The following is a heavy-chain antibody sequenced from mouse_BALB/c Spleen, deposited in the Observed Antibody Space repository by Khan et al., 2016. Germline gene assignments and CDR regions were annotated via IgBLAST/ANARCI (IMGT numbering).Heavy chain of an antibody. CDR1: GYTFSSYW. CDR2: ILPGSGST. D-gene: IGHD4-1*01. Sequence: QVQLQQSGAELMKPGASVKISCKATGYTFSSYWIEWVKQRPGHGLEWIGEILPGSGSTNYNEKFKGKATFTADTSSNTAYMQLSSLTSEKSAVYYCATGAAYWGQGTLVTVSA. J-gene: IGHJ3*01. CDR3: ATGAAY. V-gene: IGHV1-9*01.